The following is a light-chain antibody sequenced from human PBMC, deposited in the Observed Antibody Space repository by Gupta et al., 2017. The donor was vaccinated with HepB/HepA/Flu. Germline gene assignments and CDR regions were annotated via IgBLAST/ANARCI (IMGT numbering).Light chain of an antibody. J-gene: IGKJ2*02. Sequence: DIQMTQSPSTLSASVGDRVTITCRASQSISTWMAWYQQKPGKAPNLLIYKASSLESGVPSRFSGSGSGTEFTLTISSLQPDDFATYYCQQENSYPCNFGQGTKVEIK. CDR3: QQENSYPCN. CDR2: KAS. V-gene: IGKV1-5*03. CDR1: QSISTW.